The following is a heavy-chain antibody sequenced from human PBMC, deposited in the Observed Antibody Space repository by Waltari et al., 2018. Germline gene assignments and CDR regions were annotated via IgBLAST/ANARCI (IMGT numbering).Heavy chain of an antibody. V-gene: IGHV1-69*01. CDR3: ARVGYCSGGSCYSPFDY. J-gene: IGHJ4*02. CDR1: GGTFSSYA. CDR2: VIPSFGTA. Sequence: QVQLVQSGAEVKKPGSSVKVSCKASGGTFSSYAISWVRQAPGQGLEWMGGVIPSFGTANYAQKFQGRVTITADESTSTAYMELSSLRSEDTAVYYCARVGYCSGGSCYSPFDYWGQGTLVTVSS. D-gene: IGHD2-15*01.